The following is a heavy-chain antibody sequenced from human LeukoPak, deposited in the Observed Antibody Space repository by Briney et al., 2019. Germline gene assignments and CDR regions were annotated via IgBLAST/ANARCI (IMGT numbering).Heavy chain of an antibody. D-gene: IGHD3-22*01. J-gene: IGHJ4*02. Sequence: SETLSLTCAVYGGSFSGYYWSWIRQPPGKGLEWIGEINHSGSTNYNPSLKSRVTISVDTSKNQSSLKLSSVTAADTAVYYCARGRRGYYDSSGYYYGTERKWYYFDYWGQGTLVTVSS. CDR1: GGSFSGYY. CDR2: INHSGST. V-gene: IGHV4-34*01. CDR3: ARGRRGYYDSSGYYYGTERKWYYFDY.